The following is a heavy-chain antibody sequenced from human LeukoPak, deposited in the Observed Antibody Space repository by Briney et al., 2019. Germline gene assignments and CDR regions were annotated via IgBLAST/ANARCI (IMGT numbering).Heavy chain of an antibody. CDR1: QFAFISYA. D-gene: IGHD3-10*01. CDR2: ISSGGGRT. V-gene: IGHV3-23*01. Sequence: PGASLILSCAASQFAFISYAIRWIFKAPGKVLNWDSSISSGGGRTYYADSVKGRFTISRDNSENTLYLQMDSLRAEDTAVYYCAKAPNYYGSGSYYNNWFDPWGQGTLVTVSS. J-gene: IGHJ5*02. CDR3: AKAPNYYGSGSYYNNWFDP.